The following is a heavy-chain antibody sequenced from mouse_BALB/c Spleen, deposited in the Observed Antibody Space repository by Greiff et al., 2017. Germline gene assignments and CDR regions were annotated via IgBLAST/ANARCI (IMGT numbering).Heavy chain of an antibody. Sequence: EVQLQQSGAELVRPGALVKLSCKASGFNIKDYYMHWVKQRPEQGLEWIGWIDPENGNTIYDPKFQGKASITADTSSNTAYLQLSSLTSEDTAVYYCARGDYGNYPFDYWGQGTTLTVSS. J-gene: IGHJ2*01. CDR3: ARGDYGNYPFDY. D-gene: IGHD2-1*01. CDR2: IDPENGNT. V-gene: IGHV14-1*02. CDR1: GFNIKDYY.